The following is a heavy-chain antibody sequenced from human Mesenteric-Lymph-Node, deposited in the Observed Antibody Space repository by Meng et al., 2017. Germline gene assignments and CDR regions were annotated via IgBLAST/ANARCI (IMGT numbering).Heavy chain of an antibody. CDR1: GGSISSGGYD. Sequence: GQLQASGPGRVKPSQTLSPTWTVSGGSISSGGYDWSWIRQHPGKGLEWIGYIYYSGSTYYTPSLKSRVTISVDTSKNQFSLKLSSVTAADTAVYYCARGRGDIGEWYFDLWGRGTLVTVSS. D-gene: IGHD2-15*01. CDR2: IYYSGST. V-gene: IGHV4-31*02. CDR3: ARGRGDIGEWYFDL. J-gene: IGHJ2*01.